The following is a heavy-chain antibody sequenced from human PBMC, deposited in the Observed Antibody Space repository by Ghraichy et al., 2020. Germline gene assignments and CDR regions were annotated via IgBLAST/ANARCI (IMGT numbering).Heavy chain of an antibody. J-gene: IGHJ4*02. D-gene: IGHD3-22*01. Sequence: ASVKVSCKASGYTFTSYYMHWVRQAPGQGLEWMGIINPSGGSTSYAQKFQGRVTMTRDTSTSTVYMELSSLRSEDTAVYYCAKEGPITMIVEGWGQGTLVTVSS. CDR3: AKEGPITMIVEG. CDR2: INPSGGST. V-gene: IGHV1-46*01. CDR1: GYTFTSYY.